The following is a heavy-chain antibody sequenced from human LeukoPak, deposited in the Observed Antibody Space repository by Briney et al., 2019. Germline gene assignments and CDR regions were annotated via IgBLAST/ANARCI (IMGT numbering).Heavy chain of an antibody. Sequence: SETLSLTCTVSGGSISSSSYYWGWIRQPPGKGLEWIGSIYYSGSTYYNPSLKSRVTISVDTSKNQFSLKLSSVTAADTAVYYCARGELRYFDWLLYPGKNNWFDPWGQGTLVTVSS. J-gene: IGHJ5*02. CDR3: ARGELRYFDWLLYPGKNNWFDP. V-gene: IGHV4-39*07. CDR1: GGSISSSSYY. CDR2: IYYSGST. D-gene: IGHD3-9*01.